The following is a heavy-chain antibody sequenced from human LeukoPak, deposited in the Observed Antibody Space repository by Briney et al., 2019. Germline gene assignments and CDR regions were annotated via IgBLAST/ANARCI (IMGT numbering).Heavy chain of an antibody. CDR3: ARDPPRRVYYDILTGYHDAFDI. J-gene: IGHJ3*02. D-gene: IGHD3-9*01. CDR1: GGSISSYY. CDR2: IYTSGST. Sequence: SETLSLTCTVSGGSISSYYWSWIRQPAGKGLEWIGRIYTSGSTNYNPSLKSRVTMSVDTSKNQFSLKLSSVTAADTAVYYCARDPPRRVYYDILTGYHDAFDIWGQGTMVTVSS. V-gene: IGHV4-4*07.